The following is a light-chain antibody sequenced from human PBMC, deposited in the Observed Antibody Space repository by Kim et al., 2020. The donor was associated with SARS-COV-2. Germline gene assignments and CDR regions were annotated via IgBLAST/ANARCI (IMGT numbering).Light chain of an antibody. CDR3: QQYGSSPIT. Sequence: EIVLTQCPGTLSLSPGERATLSCRASQSVSSSYLAWYQEKPGQAPRLLIYGASSRATGIPDRFSGSGSGTDFTLTISRLEPEDFAVFYCQQYGSSPITFGQGTRLEI. V-gene: IGKV3-20*01. J-gene: IGKJ5*01. CDR1: QSVSSSY. CDR2: GAS.